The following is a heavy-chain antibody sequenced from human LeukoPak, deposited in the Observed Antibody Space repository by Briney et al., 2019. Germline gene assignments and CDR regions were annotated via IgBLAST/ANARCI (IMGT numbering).Heavy chain of an antibody. CDR1: GFTFSSYD. Sequence: PGRSLRLSCAASGFTFSSYDMHWVRQASGKGLEWEAVIWYDGSNKYYADSVKGRFTISRDNSKNTLYLQMNSLRAEDTAVYYCATTYSAYCSSTSCYGRFDYWGQGTLVTVSS. CDR3: ATTYSAYCSSTSCYGRFDY. J-gene: IGHJ4*02. V-gene: IGHV3-33*01. D-gene: IGHD2-2*01. CDR2: IWYDGSNK.